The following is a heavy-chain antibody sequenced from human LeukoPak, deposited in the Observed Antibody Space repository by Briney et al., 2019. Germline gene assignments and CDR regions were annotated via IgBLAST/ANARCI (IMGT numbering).Heavy chain of an antibody. J-gene: IGHJ6*04. CDR3: ARDGTTVSPAV. CDR1: GGSISSNEYY. Sequence: ASETLSLTCNVSGGSISSNEYYWGWIRQPPGKGLEWIANMYYSGSTYYNPSLKSRVTISIDTSKNQLSLKLSSVTAADTAVYYCARDGTTVSPAVWGKGTTVTVSS. V-gene: IGHV4-39*07. CDR2: MYYSGST. D-gene: IGHD4-17*01.